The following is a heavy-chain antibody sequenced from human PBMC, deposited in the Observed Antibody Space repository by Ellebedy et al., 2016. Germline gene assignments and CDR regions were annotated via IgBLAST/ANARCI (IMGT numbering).Heavy chain of an antibody. D-gene: IGHD3-16*01. CDR1: GGSFSGYY. V-gene: IGHV4-34*01. J-gene: IGHJ6*02. Sequence: SETLSLTXAVYGGSFSGYYWSWIRQPPGKGLEWIGEINHSGSTNYNPSLKSRVTISVDTSKNQFSLKLSSVTAADTAVYYCARPYLLRDYGMDVWGQGTTVTVSS. CDR2: INHSGST. CDR3: ARPYLLRDYGMDV.